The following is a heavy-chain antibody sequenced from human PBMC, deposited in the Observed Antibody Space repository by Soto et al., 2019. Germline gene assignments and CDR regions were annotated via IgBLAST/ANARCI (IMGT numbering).Heavy chain of an antibody. CDR2: INAGNGNT. CDR3: ASDLGYSSSWSLYVYFQH. J-gene: IGHJ1*01. V-gene: IGHV1-3*01. D-gene: IGHD6-13*01. CDR1: GYTFTSYA. Sequence: GASVKVSCKASGYTFTSYAMHWVRQAPGQRLEWMGWINAGNGNTKYSQKFQGRVTITRDTSASTAYMELSSLRSEDTAVYYCASDLGYSSSWSLYVYFQHWGQGTLVTVSS.